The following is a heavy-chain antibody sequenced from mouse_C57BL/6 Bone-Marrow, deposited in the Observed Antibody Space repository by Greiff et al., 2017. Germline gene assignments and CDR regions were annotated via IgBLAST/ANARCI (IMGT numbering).Heavy chain of an antibody. CDR1: GFSLTSYG. Sequence: QVQLQQSGPGLVQPSQSLSITCTVSGFSLTSYGVHWVRQSPGKGLEWLGVIWSGGSTDYNAAFISRLSISKDNSKSQVFFKMNSLQADDTAIYYCARNFMVTTDYAMDYWGQGTSVTVSS. J-gene: IGHJ4*01. CDR3: ARNFMVTTDYAMDY. CDR2: IWSGGST. V-gene: IGHV2-2*01. D-gene: IGHD2-2*01.